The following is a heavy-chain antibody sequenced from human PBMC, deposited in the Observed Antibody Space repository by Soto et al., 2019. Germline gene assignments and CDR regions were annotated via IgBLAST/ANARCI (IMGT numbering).Heavy chain of an antibody. CDR2: IKSKPDGGTM. Sequence: EVQLVESGGGFVEPGGSLRLSCAASGLTFTYAWMSWVRQAPGKGLEWVGRIKSKPDGGTMDYAAPVKGRFTVSRDDSKNTXXXXXXXXXXXXXXXXXXXXXXXXXXXNWGFDYWGQGTLVTVSS. CDR1: GLTFTYAW. J-gene: IGHJ4*02. D-gene: IGHD7-27*01. V-gene: IGHV3-15*07. CDR3: XXXXXXXXXNWGFDY.